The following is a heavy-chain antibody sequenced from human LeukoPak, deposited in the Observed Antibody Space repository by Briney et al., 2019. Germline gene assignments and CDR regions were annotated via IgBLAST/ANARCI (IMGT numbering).Heavy chain of an antibody. Sequence: TSETLSLTCAVSGYSIRSGYHWSWIRQPPGKGLEWIGSIYQSGSTYYNPSLKSRVTISVDTSKNQFYLNLSSVTAAGSAVYYCARRDFDSSGYLSFNFDYWGQGTLVTVSS. V-gene: IGHV4-38-2*01. J-gene: IGHJ4*02. CDR3: ARRDFDSSGYLSFNFDY. CDR1: GYSIRSGYH. D-gene: IGHD3-22*01. CDR2: IYQSGST.